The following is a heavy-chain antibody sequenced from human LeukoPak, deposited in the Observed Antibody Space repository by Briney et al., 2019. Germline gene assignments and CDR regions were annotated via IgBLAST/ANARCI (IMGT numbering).Heavy chain of an antibody. V-gene: IGHV4-34*01. CDR1: GGSFTGLY. D-gene: IGHD6-13*01. Sequence: SGTLSLTCAVNGGSFTGLYWNWIRQPPGKGLGWIGEINHSGSTSYNPSLKSRATISVDTSRNQFSLKLSSMTAADTAVYYCLVAAAALGSQHWGQGTLVTVSS. CDR3: LVAAAALGSQH. CDR2: INHSGST. J-gene: IGHJ1*01.